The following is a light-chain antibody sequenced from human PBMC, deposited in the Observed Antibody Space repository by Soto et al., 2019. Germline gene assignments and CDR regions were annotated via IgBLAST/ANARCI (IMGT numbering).Light chain of an antibody. CDR1: SSNIGNNY. V-gene: IGLV1-51*01. CDR2: DNN. Sequence: QSVLTQPPSVSAAPGQKVTISCSGSSSNIGNNYVSWYQQLPGTAPKLLIYDNNKRPSGIPDRFSGSKSGTSATLGITGLQTGDEAHYYCGTWDTSLGAVVFGGGTKVTVL. J-gene: IGLJ2*01. CDR3: GTWDTSLGAVV.